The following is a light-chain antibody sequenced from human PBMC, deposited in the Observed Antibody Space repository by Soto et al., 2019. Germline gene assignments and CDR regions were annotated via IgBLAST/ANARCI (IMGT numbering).Light chain of an antibody. CDR1: HFVSSRN. J-gene: IGKJ5*01. CDR2: GAS. CDR3: QQYGSSPIT. V-gene: IGKV3-20*01. Sequence: EIVLTQSPGTLSLSAGESATLLCRASHFVSSRNLAWYQQKPGQAPRLLIYGASSRAPGIPDRFSGSGSGTDFTLTITPLGPEDFAVYFCQQYGSSPITFGQGTRLDIK.